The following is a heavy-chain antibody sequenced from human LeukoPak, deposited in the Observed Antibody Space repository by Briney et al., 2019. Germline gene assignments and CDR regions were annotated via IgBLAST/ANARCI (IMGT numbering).Heavy chain of an antibody. CDR3: VRSVTASTTGAI. CDR1: GFTFSSYE. D-gene: IGHD2-21*02. CDR2: ISSRGSTI. V-gene: IGHV3-48*03. J-gene: IGHJ3*02. Sequence: GGSLGLSCAASGFTFSSYEMNWVRQAPGKGLEWVSYISSRGSTIYYADSVKGRFTISRDNAKNSLYLQMNSLKPEDTAVYYCVRSVTASTTGAIWGQGTMVTVSS.